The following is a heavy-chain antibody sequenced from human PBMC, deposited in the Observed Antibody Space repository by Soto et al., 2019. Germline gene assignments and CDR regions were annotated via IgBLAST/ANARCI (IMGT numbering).Heavy chain of an antibody. CDR3: ARDLGTYYDMLTGYYWSGWFDP. CDR2: IIPILGIA. Sequence: ASVKVSCKASGGTFSSYAISWVRQAPGQGLEWMGGIIPILGIANYAQKFQGRVTITADKSTSTAYMELSSLRSEDTAVYYCARDLGTYYDMLTGYYWSGWFDPWGQGTLVTVSS. CDR1: GGTFSSYA. D-gene: IGHD3-9*01. V-gene: IGHV1-69*10. J-gene: IGHJ5*02.